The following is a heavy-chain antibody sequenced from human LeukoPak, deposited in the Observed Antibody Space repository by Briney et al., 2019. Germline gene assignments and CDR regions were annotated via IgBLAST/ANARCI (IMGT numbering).Heavy chain of an antibody. V-gene: IGHV1-69*02. J-gene: IGHJ4*02. CDR3: ATDRDGYMFYFDY. CDR1: GGTFSSYT. CDR2: IIPILGIA. Sequence: SVKVSCNASGGTFSSYTISWVRQAPGQGLEWMGRIIPILGIANYAQKFQGRVTITADKSTSTAYMELSSLRSEDTAVYYCATDRDGYMFYFDYWGQGTLVTVSS. D-gene: IGHD5-24*01.